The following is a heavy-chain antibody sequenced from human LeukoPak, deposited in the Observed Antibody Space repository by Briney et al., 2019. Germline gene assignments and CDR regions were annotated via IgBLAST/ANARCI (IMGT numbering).Heavy chain of an antibody. CDR2: IIPILGIA. D-gene: IGHD6-13*01. V-gene: IGHV1-69*04. CDR1: GGTFSSYG. J-gene: IGHJ4*02. CDR3: AQAAADSDFDY. Sequence: SVKVSCKASGGTFSSYGISWVRQAPGQGLAWMGRIIPILGIANYAQKFQGRVTITADKSTSTAYMELSSLRSKDTAVYYCAQAAADSDFDYWGQGTLVTVSS.